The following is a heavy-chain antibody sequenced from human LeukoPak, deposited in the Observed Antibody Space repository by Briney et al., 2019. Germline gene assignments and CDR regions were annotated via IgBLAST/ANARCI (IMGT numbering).Heavy chain of an antibody. V-gene: IGHV3-11*01. CDR3: ARELVVVAATPFEVDSGEFDY. CDR2: ISSSSSTI. Sequence: PGGSLRLSGAASRFTFYYYYMRWLRQAPGQGREWVSYISSSSSTIDYADSVKGRFTIARDNAKNSLYLQMNSLRAEDTAVYYCARELVVVAATPFEVDSGEFDYWGQGTLVTVSS. D-gene: IGHD2-15*01. CDR1: RFTFYYYY. J-gene: IGHJ4*02.